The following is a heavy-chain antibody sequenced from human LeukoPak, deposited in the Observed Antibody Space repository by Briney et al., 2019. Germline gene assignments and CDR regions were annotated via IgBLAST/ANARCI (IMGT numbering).Heavy chain of an antibody. J-gene: IGHJ4*02. D-gene: IGHD6-13*01. CDR1: GFTFSSYS. CDR3: ANEIAAAPDDY. CDR2: ISSSSYI. V-gene: IGHV3-21*01. Sequence: GGSLRLSCAASGFTFSSYSMNWVRQAPGKGLEWVSSISSSSYIYYADSVKGRFTTSRDNAKNSLYLQMNSLRAEDTAVYYCANEIAAAPDDYWGQGTLVTVSS.